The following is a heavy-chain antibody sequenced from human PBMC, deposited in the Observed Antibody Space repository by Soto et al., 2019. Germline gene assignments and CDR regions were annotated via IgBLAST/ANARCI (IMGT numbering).Heavy chain of an antibody. J-gene: IGHJ4*02. CDR2: ISYDGSNK. CDR3: ARDWGVYDSHSGAYIPHLDC. D-gene: IGHD3-22*01. Sequence: GGSLRLSCAASGFTFSSYGMHWVRQAPGKGLEWVAVISYDGSNKYYADSVKGRFSISRDLAKNSLYLQMNSLRDEDTAVYYCARDWGVYDSHSGAYIPHLDCWGQGTLVTVSS. CDR1: GFTFSSYG. V-gene: IGHV3-30*03.